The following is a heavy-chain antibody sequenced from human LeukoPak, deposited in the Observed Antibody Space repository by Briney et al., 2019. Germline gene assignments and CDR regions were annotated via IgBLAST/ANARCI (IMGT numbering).Heavy chain of an antibody. CDR1: GYTFTSYN. Sequence: ASVKVSCKASGYTFTSYNINWVRQATGQGLEWMGWMNPDTGDTGYAQKFQGRVTMTRNTSISTAYMELSSLRSEDTAVYYCARGNYYDSSGFDYWGQGTLVTVSS. J-gene: IGHJ4*02. CDR3: ARGNYYDSSGFDY. CDR2: MNPDTGDT. D-gene: IGHD3-22*01. V-gene: IGHV1-8*01.